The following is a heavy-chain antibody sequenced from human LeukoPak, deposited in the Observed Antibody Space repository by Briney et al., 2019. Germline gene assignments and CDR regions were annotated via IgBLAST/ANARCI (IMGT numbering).Heavy chain of an antibody. Sequence: PSETLSLTCAVYGGSFSGYYWSWIRQPPGKGLEWIGEINHSGSTNYNPSLKSRVTISVDTSKNQFSLKLSSVTAADTAVYYCARNRGIWSGYYIRGYWFDPWDQGTLVTVSS. CDR3: ARNRGIWSGYYIRGYWFDP. CDR1: GGSFSGYY. D-gene: IGHD3-3*01. CDR2: INHSGST. V-gene: IGHV4-34*01. J-gene: IGHJ5*02.